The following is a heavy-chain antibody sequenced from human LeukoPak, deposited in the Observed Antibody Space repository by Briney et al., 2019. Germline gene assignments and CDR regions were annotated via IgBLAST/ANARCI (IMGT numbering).Heavy chain of an antibody. CDR2: IYSGGST. CDR3: AKDQVAVAEFDP. V-gene: IGHV3-53*01. Sequence: GGSLRLSCVVSGFTFSNNYMSWVRQAPRKGLEWVSLIYSGGSTYYADSVKGRFTISRDNSKNTLYLQMNSLRAEDTAVYYCAKDQVAVAEFDPWGQGTLVTVSS. D-gene: IGHD6-19*01. CDR1: GFTFSNNY. J-gene: IGHJ5*02.